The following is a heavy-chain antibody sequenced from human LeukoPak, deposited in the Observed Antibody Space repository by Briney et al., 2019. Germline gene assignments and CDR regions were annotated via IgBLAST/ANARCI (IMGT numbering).Heavy chain of an antibody. J-gene: IGHJ4*02. CDR3: AKLDCSSTSCYEDY. V-gene: IGHV3-23*01. Sequence: PGGSLRLSCAASGFTFSGYAMSWVRQAPGKGLEWVSAISGSGGSTYYADSVKGRFTISRDNSKNTLYLQMNSLRAEDTAVYYCAKLDCSSTSCYEDYWGQGTLVTVSS. D-gene: IGHD2-2*01. CDR1: GFTFSGYA. CDR2: ISGSGGST.